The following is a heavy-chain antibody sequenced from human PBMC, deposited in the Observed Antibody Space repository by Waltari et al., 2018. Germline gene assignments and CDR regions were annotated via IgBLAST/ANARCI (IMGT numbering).Heavy chain of an antibody. V-gene: IGHV3-48*01. CDR3: ARSVEGAFDV. Sequence: EVQLVESGGGLVQPGGSRGLPCAASGFNLRVYSMNWVRQAPGKGLEWVSYMTSDERTIYYADSVEGRFTISRDNAKGSVYLQMNSLRAEDTAVYYCARSVEGAFDVWGQGTMVTVSS. CDR2: MTSDERTI. CDR1: GFNLRVYS. J-gene: IGHJ3*01.